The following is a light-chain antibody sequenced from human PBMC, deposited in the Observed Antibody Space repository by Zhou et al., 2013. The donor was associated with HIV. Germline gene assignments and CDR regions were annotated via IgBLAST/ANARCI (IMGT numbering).Light chain of an antibody. CDR3: QQFKSYPLT. V-gene: IGKV1-5*03. CDR1: QNINNW. CDR2: TGS. Sequence: DIQMTQSPSTLSASVGDRVTITCRASQNINNWLAWYQQKPGKAPKVLIYTGSSLESGVSSRFSGSGSGTEFTLTITSVEPDDVATYYCQQFKSYPLTFGGGTKVEI. J-gene: IGKJ4*01.